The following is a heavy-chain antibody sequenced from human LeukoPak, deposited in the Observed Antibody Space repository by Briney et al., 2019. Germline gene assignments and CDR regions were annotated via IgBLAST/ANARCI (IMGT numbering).Heavy chain of an antibody. Sequence: ASVKVSCKASGYTFTGYYMHWVRQAPGQGLEWMGWINPNTGGTNYAQKFQGRVTMTRDMSTSTVYMELSSLRSEDTAVYYCATNTAMDNYYYYYMDVWGKGTTVTVSS. CDR2: INPNTGGT. J-gene: IGHJ6*03. CDR1: GYTFTGYY. CDR3: ATNTAMDNYYYYYMDV. V-gene: IGHV1-2*02. D-gene: IGHD5-18*01.